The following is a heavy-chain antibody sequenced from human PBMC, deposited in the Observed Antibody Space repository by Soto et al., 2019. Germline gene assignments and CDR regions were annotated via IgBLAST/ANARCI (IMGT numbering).Heavy chain of an antibody. J-gene: IGHJ4*02. CDR1: GFTFSSYA. D-gene: IGHD4-17*01. Sequence: GSLRLSCAASGFTFSSYAMSWVRQAPGKGLEWVSTIRYSGNSTYSADSVKGRFTMSRDNAKKTLYLQMNSLRAEDTAVYYCEIDRYGDPLWGQDDFDXWGQGTKITVS. CDR2: IRYSGNST. CDR3: EIDRYGDPLWGQDDFDX. V-gene: IGHV3-23*01.